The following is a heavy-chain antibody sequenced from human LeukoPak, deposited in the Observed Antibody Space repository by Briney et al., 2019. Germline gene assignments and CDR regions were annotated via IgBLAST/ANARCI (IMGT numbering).Heavy chain of an antibody. V-gene: IGHV3-23*01. CDR1: GLTFSSYA. CDR3: AREGSYYYYMDV. Sequence: GGSLRLSCAASGLTFSSYAMSWVRQAPGKGLEWVSAISGSGGSTYYADSVKGRFTISRDNSKNTLYLQMNSLRAEDTAVYYCAREGSYYYYMDVWGKGTTVTVSS. J-gene: IGHJ6*03. CDR2: ISGSGGST.